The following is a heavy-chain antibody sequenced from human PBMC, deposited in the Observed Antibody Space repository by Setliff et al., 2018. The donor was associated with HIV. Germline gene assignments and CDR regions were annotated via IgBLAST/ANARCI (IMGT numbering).Heavy chain of an antibody. CDR2: IWYDGSKK. Sequence: GSLRLSCAASGFTLNSYAMHWVRQAPGKGLEWVAVIWYDGSKKYYGDSVKGRFTISRDKSKNTLYLQMDSLRAEDTAAYYCAKDSSSGYYYYYLDVWGKGTTVTVSS. CDR1: GFTLNSYA. V-gene: IGHV3-33*03. CDR3: AKDSSSGYYYYYLDV. D-gene: IGHD6-6*01. J-gene: IGHJ6*03.